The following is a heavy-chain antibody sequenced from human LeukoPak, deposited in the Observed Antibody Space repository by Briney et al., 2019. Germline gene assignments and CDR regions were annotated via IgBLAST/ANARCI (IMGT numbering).Heavy chain of an antibody. Sequence: ASVKVSCRASGYTFTSYGISWVRQATGQGLEWMGWISAYNGNTNYAQKLQGRVTMTTDTSTSTAYMELRSLRSDDTAVYYCARDVVVPAAIPTFFGVEPWGQGTLVTVSS. J-gene: IGHJ5*02. V-gene: IGHV1-18*01. CDR1: GYTFTSYG. CDR3: ARDVVVPAAIPTFFGVEP. D-gene: IGHD2-2*02. CDR2: ISAYNGNT.